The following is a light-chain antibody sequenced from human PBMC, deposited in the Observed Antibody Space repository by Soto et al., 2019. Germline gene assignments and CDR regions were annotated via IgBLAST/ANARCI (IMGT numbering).Light chain of an antibody. V-gene: IGKV1-39*01. CDR2: ASS. CDR1: QTVKTY. Sequence: DVQMTQSPSSLSASVGDSVTITCRSSQTVKTYLNWYQHKPGKAQQLLIYASSRLQTGVASRFSGSGSGTYFSLTISSLQPEDFATYYCQQTSTTPGTFGQGTKVEIK. CDR3: QQTSTTPGT. J-gene: IGKJ1*01.